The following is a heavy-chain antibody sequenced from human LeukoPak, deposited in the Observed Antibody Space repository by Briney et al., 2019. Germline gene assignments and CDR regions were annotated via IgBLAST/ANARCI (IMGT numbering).Heavy chain of an antibody. CDR2: INPSGSP. Sequence: SETLSLTCVVYGWSFGGSYWTWIRQPPGKGLQYIGEINPSGSPIYNQSLESRVTISVDTSNNQFSLKLNSVTAADTAVYFCARLTYYYDDNAQARDYWGRGTLVTVSS. D-gene: IGHD3-22*01. CDR3: ARLTYYYDDNAQARDY. J-gene: IGHJ4*02. CDR1: GWSFGGSY. V-gene: IGHV4-34*01.